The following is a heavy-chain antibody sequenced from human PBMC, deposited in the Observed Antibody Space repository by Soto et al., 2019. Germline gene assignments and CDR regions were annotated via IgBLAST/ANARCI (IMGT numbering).Heavy chain of an antibody. CDR2: IYYSGST. J-gene: IGHJ3*02. CDR1: GGSISSYY. V-gene: IGHV4-59*01. D-gene: IGHD3-10*01. Sequence: PSETLSLTCTVSGGSISSYYWSWIRQPPGKGLEWIGYIYYSGSTNYNPSLKSRVTISVDTSKNQFSLKLSSVTAADTAVYYCARDRGSGSYIDAFDIWGQGTMVTVSS. CDR3: ARDRGSGSYIDAFDI.